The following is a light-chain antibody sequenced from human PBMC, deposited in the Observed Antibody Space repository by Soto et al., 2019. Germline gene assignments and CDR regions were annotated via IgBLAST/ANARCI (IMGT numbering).Light chain of an antibody. CDR3: HKFDDSPT. CDR2: AAS. V-gene: IGKV3D-20*01. J-gene: IGKJ4*01. CDR1: QSVSRIS. Sequence: EIVLTQSPATLSLSPGERVTLSCGASQSVSRISLAWYQKQPGLAPRLIIFAASTRATGIPYRFSGSGSEIAFTLTSKRLEAEDVSEYYCHKFDDSPTFGRGTRVEIK.